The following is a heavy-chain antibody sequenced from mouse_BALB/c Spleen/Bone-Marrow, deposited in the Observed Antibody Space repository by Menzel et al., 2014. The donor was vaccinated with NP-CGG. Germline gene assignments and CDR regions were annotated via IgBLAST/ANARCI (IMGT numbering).Heavy chain of an antibody. Sequence: EVQLVESGGGLVQPGGSLRLSCATSGFTFTDYYMSWVRQPPGKALEWLGFIRNKANGYTTEYSASVKGRFTISRDNSQSILYRQMNTLRAEDSATYYCARDNYYGYHWYFDVWGAGTTVTVSS. CDR1: GFTFTDYY. CDR2: IRNKANGYTT. CDR3: ARDNYYGYHWYFDV. D-gene: IGHD1-2*01. V-gene: IGHV7-3*02. J-gene: IGHJ1*01.